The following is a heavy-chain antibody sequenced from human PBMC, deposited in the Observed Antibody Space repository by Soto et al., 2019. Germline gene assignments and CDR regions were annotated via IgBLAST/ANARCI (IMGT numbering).Heavy chain of an antibody. CDR3: AAGEASSRNLAPYYLDF. Sequence: SETLSLTCTVSGGSMRNYFWTWIRQPPGKGLEWIGYIHYSGTTSFFPSYNPSLRGRVTISEDTSKNQLSLKLLSVTTADPAVYFCAAGEASSRNLAPYYLDFWGQGTLVTVSS. CDR1: GGSMRNYF. D-gene: IGHD6-13*01. J-gene: IGHJ4*02. V-gene: IGHV4-59*01. CDR2: IHYSGTT.